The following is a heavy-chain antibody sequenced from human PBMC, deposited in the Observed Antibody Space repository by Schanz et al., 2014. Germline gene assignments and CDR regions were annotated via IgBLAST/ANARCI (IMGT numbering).Heavy chain of an antibody. D-gene: IGHD6-13*01. CDR2: ITKDGRSA. J-gene: IGHJ3*02. Sequence: EVQLVESGGGLVQPGGSLRLSCAASGFTFSFSGMQWVRQAPGKGLEYVSAITKDGRSAYYADSVKGRFTISRDNSKSTHYLQMSSLRVEDTAVYYCVKDAHSSSWWGGAFDIWGQGTMVTVSS. CDR1: GFTFSFSG. V-gene: IGHV3-64D*06. CDR3: VKDAHSSSWWGGAFDI.